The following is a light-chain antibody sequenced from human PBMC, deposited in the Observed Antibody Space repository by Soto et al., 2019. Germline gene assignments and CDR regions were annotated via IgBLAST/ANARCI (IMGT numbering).Light chain of an antibody. V-gene: IGLV1-44*01. J-gene: IGLJ3*02. CDR3: AAWDDSLNGWV. Sequence: QSVLTQPPSASGTPGQRVTISCSGSSSNIGSNIVNWYQQLPGTAPKLHIYSNNQRPSGVPDRFSGSKSGTSASLAISGLQSEDEADYYCAAWDDSLNGWVFGGGTKLTVL. CDR2: SNN. CDR1: SSNIGSNI.